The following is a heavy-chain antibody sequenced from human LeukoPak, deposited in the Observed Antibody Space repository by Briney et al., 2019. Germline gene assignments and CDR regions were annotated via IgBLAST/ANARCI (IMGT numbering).Heavy chain of an antibody. CDR2: IYYSGST. CDR1: GGSISSYY. CDR3: ARGGGGLPYFDWLSLALDY. V-gene: IGHV4-59*01. Sequence: PSETLSHTCTVSGGSISSYYWSWIRQPPGKGLEWIGYIYYSGSTNYNPSLKSRVTISVDTSKNQFSLKLSSVTAADTAVYYCARGGGGLPYFDWLSLALDYWGQGTLVTVSS. D-gene: IGHD3-9*01. J-gene: IGHJ4*02.